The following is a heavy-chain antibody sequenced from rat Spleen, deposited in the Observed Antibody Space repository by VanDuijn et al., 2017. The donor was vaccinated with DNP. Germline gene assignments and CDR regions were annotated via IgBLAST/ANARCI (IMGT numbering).Heavy chain of an antibody. D-gene: IGHD1-2*01. CDR2: ISHSGSRT. CDR1: GFTFSNYY. V-gene: IGHV5-22*01. J-gene: IGHJ4*01. Sequence: EVQLVESGGGLVQPGRSLKLPCTASGFTFSNYYMAWVRQAPKKGMEWVAAISHSGSRTYYPDSVKGRFPISRDAAKSSLNLQMNSLTSEDTATYYCAKIAAGALDAWGQGISVTVSS. CDR3: AKIAAGALDA.